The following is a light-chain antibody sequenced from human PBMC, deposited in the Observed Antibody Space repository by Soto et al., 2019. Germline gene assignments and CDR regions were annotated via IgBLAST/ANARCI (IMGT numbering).Light chain of an antibody. CDR3: GSITRSSTSV. V-gene: IGLV2-14*01. Sequence: QSVLSQPASVSGSPGQSSRVSWAWGSGDVGGFEYVSWYQHQPGKAPKLIIYDVTKRPSGVSNRFSGSKSGNTASLTISGIQAEDEGDYYCGSITRSSTSVFGTGTKVTVL. CDR1: SGDVGGFEY. J-gene: IGLJ1*01. CDR2: DVT.